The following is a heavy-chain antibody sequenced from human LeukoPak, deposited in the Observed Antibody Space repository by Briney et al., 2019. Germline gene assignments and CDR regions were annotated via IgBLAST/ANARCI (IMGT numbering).Heavy chain of an antibody. J-gene: IGHJ5*02. CDR2: INSDGSST. CDR1: GFTFSSYW. V-gene: IGHV3-74*01. Sequence: GGSLRLSCAASGFTFSSYWMHWVRQAPGKGLVWVSRINSDGSSTSYADSVKGRFTISRDNAKNTLYLQMNSLRAEDTAVYYCARGPGHSSGYYHWFDPWGQGTLVTVSS. CDR3: ARGPGHSSGYYHWFDP. D-gene: IGHD3-22*01.